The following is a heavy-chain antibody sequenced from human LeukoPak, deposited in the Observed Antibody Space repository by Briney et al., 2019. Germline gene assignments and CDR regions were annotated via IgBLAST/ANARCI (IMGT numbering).Heavy chain of an antibody. Sequence: SETLSLTCTVSGGPISSSSYYWGWIRQPPGKGLEWIGSIYYSGSTYYNPSLKSRVTISVDTSKNQFSLKLSSVTAADTAVYYCASSYYDFWSGYYTGFGWFDPWGQGTLVTVSS. CDR2: IYYSGST. CDR1: GGPISSSSYY. V-gene: IGHV4-39*01. D-gene: IGHD3-3*01. J-gene: IGHJ5*02. CDR3: ASSYYDFWSGYYTGFGWFDP.